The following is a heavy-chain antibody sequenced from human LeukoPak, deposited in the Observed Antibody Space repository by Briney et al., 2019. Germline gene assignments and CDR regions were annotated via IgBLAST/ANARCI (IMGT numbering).Heavy chain of an antibody. CDR2: IIPIFGTA. D-gene: IGHD5-24*01. Sequence: SVKVSCKASGGTFSSYAISWVRQAPGQGLEWMGGIIPIFGTANYAQKFQGRVTITTDESTSTAYMELSSLRSEDTAVYYCARDPGDGWLQLGYWGQGTLVTVSS. CDR1: GGTFSSYA. CDR3: ARDPGDGWLQLGY. V-gene: IGHV1-69*05. J-gene: IGHJ4*02.